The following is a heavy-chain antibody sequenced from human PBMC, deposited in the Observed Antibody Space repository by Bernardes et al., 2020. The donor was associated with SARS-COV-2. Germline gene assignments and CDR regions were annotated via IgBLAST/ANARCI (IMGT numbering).Heavy chain of an antibody. J-gene: IGHJ5*02. CDR1: GYTLTELS. D-gene: IGHD1-20*01. V-gene: IGHV1-24*01. Sequence: ASVKVSCKVSGYTLTELSMHWVRQAPGKGLEWMGGFDPEDGETIYAQKFQGRVTMTEDTSTDTAYMELSSLRSEDTAVYYCATGPPYNWNINWFDPWGQGTLVTVSS. CDR3: ATGPPYNWNINWFDP. CDR2: FDPEDGET.